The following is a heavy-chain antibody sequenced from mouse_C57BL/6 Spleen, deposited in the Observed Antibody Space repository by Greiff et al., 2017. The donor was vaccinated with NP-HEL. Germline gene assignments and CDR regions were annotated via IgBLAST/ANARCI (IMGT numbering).Heavy chain of an antibody. CDR1: GYAFSSSW. Sequence: QVQLQQSGPELVKPGASVKISCKASGYAFSSSWMNWVTQRPGKGLEWIGRIYPGDGDTNYNGKFKGKATLTADKSSSAAYMQLSSLTSEDSAVYFCARMGDGSWFAYWGQGTLVTVSA. J-gene: IGHJ3*01. V-gene: IGHV1-82*01. CDR2: IYPGDGDT. D-gene: IGHD2-3*01. CDR3: ARMGDGSWFAY.